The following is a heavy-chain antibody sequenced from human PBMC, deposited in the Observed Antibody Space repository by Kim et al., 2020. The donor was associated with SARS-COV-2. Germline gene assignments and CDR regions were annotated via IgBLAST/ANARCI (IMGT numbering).Heavy chain of an antibody. CDR1: GFTLSTYE. J-gene: IGHJ4*02. V-gene: IGHV3-48*03. CDR2: IGKSGTTI. Sequence: GGSLRLSCVVSGFTLSTYEMNWVRQAPGKGPEWLSFIGKSGTTISYADSVKGRFTISRDNAKNSLYLQMDSLRAEDTALYYCASSRWFYFDYWGQGALVTVSS. CDR3: ASSRWFYFDY. D-gene: IGHD6-13*01.